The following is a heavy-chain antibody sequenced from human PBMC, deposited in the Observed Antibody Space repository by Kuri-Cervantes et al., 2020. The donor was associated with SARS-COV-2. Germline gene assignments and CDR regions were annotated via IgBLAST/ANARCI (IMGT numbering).Heavy chain of an antibody. D-gene: IGHD3-10*01. CDR3: ARDSMVRGVIKYYYYGMDV. Sequence: ASVKVSCKASGYTFTSYYMQWVRQAPGQGLEWMGIINPSVSTTSYAPRYQGRVTMTTDTSTSTAYMKLRSLRSDDTAVYYCARDSMVRGVIKYYYYGMDVWGQGTTVTVSS. CDR1: GYTFTSYY. J-gene: IGHJ6*02. V-gene: IGHV1-46*01. CDR2: INPSVSTT.